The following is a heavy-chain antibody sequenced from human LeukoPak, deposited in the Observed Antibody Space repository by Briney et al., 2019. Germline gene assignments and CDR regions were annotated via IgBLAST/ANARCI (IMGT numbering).Heavy chain of an antibody. J-gene: IGHJ3*02. CDR2: INPNSGGT. CDR3: ARPDYDGNSARAAFDI. Sequence: GASVKVSCKASGYTFTGYYMHWERQAPGQGLEWMGWINPNSGGTNYAQKFQGRVTMTRDTSISTAYMELSRLRSDDTAVYYCARPDYDGNSARAAFDIWGQGTMVTVSS. CDR1: GYTFTGYY. D-gene: IGHD4-23*01. V-gene: IGHV1-2*02.